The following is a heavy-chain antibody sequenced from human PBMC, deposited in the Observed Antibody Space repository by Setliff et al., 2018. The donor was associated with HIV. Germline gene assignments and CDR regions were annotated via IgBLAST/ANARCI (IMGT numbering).Heavy chain of an antibody. CDR3: ASAGAWQRNALDI. V-gene: IGHV1-46*02. J-gene: IGHJ3*02. CDR1: GYYFNIDY. CDR2: IIPIFGTT. Sequence: ASVKVSCKTFGYYFNIDYMHWVRQAPGQGLEWMGGIIPIFGTTNYAQKFQGRLTMTRDTSTNTVYMELSSLRSEDTAVYYCASAGAWQRNALDIWGQGTMVTVSS. D-gene: IGHD5-12*01.